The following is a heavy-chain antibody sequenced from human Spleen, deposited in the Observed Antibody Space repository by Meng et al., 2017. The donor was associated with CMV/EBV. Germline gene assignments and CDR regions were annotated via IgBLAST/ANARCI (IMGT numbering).Heavy chain of an antibody. V-gene: IGHV3-30*04. D-gene: IGHD1-7*01. Sequence: SGFTCSSYPMHWVRQAPGKGLEWVAVISYDGSNKYYADSVKGRFTISRDSSKNTLYLQMNSLRAEDTAEYYCARALYNWNYSPFDYWGQGTLVTVSS. CDR2: ISYDGSNK. CDR3: ARALYNWNYSPFDY. J-gene: IGHJ4*02. CDR1: GFTCSSYP.